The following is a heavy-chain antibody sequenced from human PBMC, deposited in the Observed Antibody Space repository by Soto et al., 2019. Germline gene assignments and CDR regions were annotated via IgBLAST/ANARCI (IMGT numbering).Heavy chain of an antibody. CDR1: GGSISSGGYS. V-gene: IGHV4-30-2*01. J-gene: IGHJ3*02. Sequence: PSETLSLTCAVSGGSISSGGYSWSWIRQPPGKGLEWIGYIYHSGSTYYNPSLKSRVTISVDRSKNQFSLKLSSVTAADTAVYYCAARGSSGYSAFDIWGQGTMVTVSS. CDR3: AARGSSGYSAFDI. D-gene: IGHD3-22*01. CDR2: IYHSGST.